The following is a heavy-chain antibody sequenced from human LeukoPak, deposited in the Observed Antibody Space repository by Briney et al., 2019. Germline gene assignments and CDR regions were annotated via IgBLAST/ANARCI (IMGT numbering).Heavy chain of an antibody. CDR2: IYTSGST. V-gene: IGHV4-61*02. J-gene: IGHJ6*04. CDR3: AREGGRAGGDV. Sequence: SETLSLTCTVSGGSISSGSYYWSWIRQPAGKGLEWIGRIYTSGSTNYNPSLKSRVTISVDTSKNQFSLKLSSVTAADTAVYYCAREGGRAGGDVWGKGTTVTVSS. D-gene: IGHD1-26*01. CDR1: GGSISSGSYY.